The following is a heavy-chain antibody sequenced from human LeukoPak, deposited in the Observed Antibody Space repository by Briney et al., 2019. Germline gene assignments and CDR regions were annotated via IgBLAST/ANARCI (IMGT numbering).Heavy chain of an antibody. Sequence: PSETLSLTCAVYGRSFSGYYWSWIRQPPGKGLEWIGEINHSGSTNYNPSLKSRVTISVDTSKNQFSLKLSSVTAADTAVYYCARGRGLYYFDYWGQGTLVTVSS. CDR1: GRSFSGYY. J-gene: IGHJ4*02. CDR3: ARGRGLYYFDY. D-gene: IGHD3-10*01. V-gene: IGHV4-34*01. CDR2: INHSGST.